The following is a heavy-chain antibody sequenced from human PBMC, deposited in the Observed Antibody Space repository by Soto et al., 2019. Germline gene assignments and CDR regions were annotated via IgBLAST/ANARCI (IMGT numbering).Heavy chain of an antibody. CDR1: GGSISSGDYY. Sequence: PSETLSLTCTVSGGSISSGDYYWSWIRQPPGKGLEWIGYIYYSGSTYYNPSLKSRVTISVDTSKNQFSLKLNSVTPEDTAVYYCARDDSSSWYYFDYWGQGTLVTVSS. CDR2: IYYSGST. J-gene: IGHJ4*02. D-gene: IGHD6-13*01. V-gene: IGHV4-30-4*01. CDR3: ARDDSSSWYYFDY.